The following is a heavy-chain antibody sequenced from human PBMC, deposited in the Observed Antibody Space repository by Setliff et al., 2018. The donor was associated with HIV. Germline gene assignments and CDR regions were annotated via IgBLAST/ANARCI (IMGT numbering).Heavy chain of an antibody. J-gene: IGHJ4*02. CDR2: MHSSGST. Sequence: SETLSLTCAVYGDSIISSRNFWGGLRQPPGKGLEWIGKMHSSGSTYYNPSLKSRVFISVDLSINQFSLKLHSVTAADTAVYYCASGEDSGTYGEPYDSWGQGALVTVSS. CDR1: GDSIISSRNF. V-gene: IGHV4-39*01. D-gene: IGHD5-12*01. CDR3: ASGEDSGTYGEPYDS.